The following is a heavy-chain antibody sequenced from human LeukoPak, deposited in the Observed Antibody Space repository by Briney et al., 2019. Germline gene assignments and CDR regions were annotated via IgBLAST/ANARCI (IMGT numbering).Heavy chain of an antibody. CDR1: GYTFTSYA. V-gene: IGHV7-4-1*02. Sequence: ASVKVSCKTSGYTFTSYAMNWVRQAPGQGLEWMGWINTNTGNPTYAQGFTGRFVFSLDTSVSTAYLQISSLKAEDTAVYHCASRGYSYGCDYWGQGTLVTVSS. D-gene: IGHD5-18*01. J-gene: IGHJ4*02. CDR3: ASRGYSYGCDY. CDR2: INTNTGNP.